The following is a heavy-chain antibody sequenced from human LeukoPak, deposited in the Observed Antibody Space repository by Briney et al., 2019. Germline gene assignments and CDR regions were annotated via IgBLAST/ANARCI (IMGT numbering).Heavy chain of an antibody. J-gene: IGHJ6*02. CDR3: ARISGYCSSTSCYYYYGMDV. Sequence: SETLSLTCTVSGGSISSYYWSWIRQPAGKGLEWIGRIYTSGSTNYNPSLKSRVTMSVDTSKNQFSLKLSSVTAADTAVYYCARISGYCSSTSCYYYYGMDVWGQGTTVTVSS. CDR2: IYTSGST. D-gene: IGHD2-2*03. CDR1: GGSISSYY. V-gene: IGHV4-4*07.